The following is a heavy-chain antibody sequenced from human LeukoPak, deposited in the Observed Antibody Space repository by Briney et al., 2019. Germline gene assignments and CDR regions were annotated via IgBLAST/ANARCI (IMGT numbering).Heavy chain of an antibody. Sequence: ASVKVSCKASGYTFTSYDINWVRQATGQGLEWMGWMNPNSGNTGYAQKFQGRVTMTRNTSISTAYMELSSLRSEDTAVYYCARVYYDLNAFDIWSQGTMVTVSS. CDR2: MNPNSGNT. CDR3: ARVYYDLNAFDI. V-gene: IGHV1-8*01. J-gene: IGHJ3*02. D-gene: IGHD3-22*01. CDR1: GYTFTSYD.